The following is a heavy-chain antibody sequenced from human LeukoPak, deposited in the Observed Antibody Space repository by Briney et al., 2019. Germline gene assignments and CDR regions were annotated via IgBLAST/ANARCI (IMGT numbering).Heavy chain of an antibody. CDR2: VYYSGSS. V-gene: IGHV4-38-2*02. CDR1: GASIRSNYY. Sequence: SETLSLTCTVSGASIRSNYYWGWIRQPPGKGPEWIGSVYYSGSSQYNPSLKSRVTISVDTSKNQFSLKLSSVTAADTAVYYCARVPHDYGDQLDYWGQGTLVTVSS. D-gene: IGHD4-17*01. CDR3: ARVPHDYGDQLDY. J-gene: IGHJ4*02.